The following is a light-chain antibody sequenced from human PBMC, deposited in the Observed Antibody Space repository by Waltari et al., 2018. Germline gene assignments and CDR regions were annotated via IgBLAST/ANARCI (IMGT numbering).Light chain of an antibody. Sequence: IQLTQSPSSLSASVGDRVNITCRASQGISNYLAWYQQRPGKAPKLMIYTASTLQSGFPSRFSGSGSGTDFTLIISSLQPEDFATYFCQQDNSFPLTFGGGTKVETK. CDR2: TAS. V-gene: IGKV1-9*01. CDR1: QGISNY. J-gene: IGKJ4*01. CDR3: QQDNSFPLT.